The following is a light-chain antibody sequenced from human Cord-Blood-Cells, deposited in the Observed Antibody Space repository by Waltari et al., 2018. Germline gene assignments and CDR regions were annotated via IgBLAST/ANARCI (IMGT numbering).Light chain of an antibody. Sequence: EIVMTQSPATLSVSPGERATLSCRASQSVSSNLAWYQQKPGQAPRLLIYGASTRATGIPARFSDSGSGTEFTLTISSLQSEDFAVDYCQQYNNWYTFGQGTKLEIK. CDR1: QSVSSN. J-gene: IGKJ2*01. CDR3: QQYNNWYT. CDR2: GAS. V-gene: IGKV3-15*01.